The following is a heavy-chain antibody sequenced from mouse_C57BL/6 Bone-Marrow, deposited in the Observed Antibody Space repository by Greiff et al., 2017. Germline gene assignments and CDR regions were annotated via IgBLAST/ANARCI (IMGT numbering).Heavy chain of an antibody. CDR3: ARPYYSNYAWFAY. Sequence: DVMLVESGGGLVKPGGSLKLSCAASGFTFSSYAMSWVRQTPEKRLEWVATISDGGSYTYYPDNVKGRFTISRDNAKNNLYLQMSHLKSEDTAMYYCARPYYSNYAWFAYWGQGTLVTVSA. CDR1: GFTFSSYA. V-gene: IGHV5-4*03. CDR2: ISDGGSYT. D-gene: IGHD2-5*01. J-gene: IGHJ3*01.